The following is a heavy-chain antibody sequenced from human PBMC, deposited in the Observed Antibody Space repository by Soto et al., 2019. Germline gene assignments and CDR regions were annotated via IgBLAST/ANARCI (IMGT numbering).Heavy chain of an antibody. D-gene: IGHD2-8*02. CDR1: GGSLTTYY. Sequence: SETLSLTCTVSGGSLTTYYWSWIRQPPGKGPEWVGYVYDSGDTNYNPSLKSRVSISIDTSRNQFSLKLTSVTAADTAVYYCARDKITGLFDYWGQGTLVTVSS. V-gene: IGHV4-59*12. J-gene: IGHJ4*02. CDR2: VYDSGDT. CDR3: ARDKITGLFDY.